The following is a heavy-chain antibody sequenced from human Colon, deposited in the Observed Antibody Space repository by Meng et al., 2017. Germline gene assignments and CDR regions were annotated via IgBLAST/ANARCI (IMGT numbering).Heavy chain of an antibody. CDR1: CGSISSNHW. Sequence: QALLREAGLGCVKPSGTLSPTCTVSCGSISSNHWWSWFRQSPGMELEWIGEIYQSGSTNYSPYLKSRVTISLDKYKNQFSLKVSYMTAADTAVYFCARVPTTVDPFESWGQGTLVTVSS. V-gene: IGHV4-4*02. CDR3: ARVPTTVDPFES. CDR2: IYQSGST. D-gene: IGHD4-23*01. J-gene: IGHJ4*02.